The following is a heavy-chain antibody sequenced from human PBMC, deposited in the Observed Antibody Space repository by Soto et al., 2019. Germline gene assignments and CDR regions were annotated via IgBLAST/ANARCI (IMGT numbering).Heavy chain of an antibody. Sequence: PGESLKISCKGSGYSFTSYWMSWVRQMPGKGLEWMGRIDPSDSYTNYSPSFQGHVTISADKSISTAYLQWSSLKASDTGMFYCARHEYPYYYGMDVWGQGTTVTVS. CDR1: GYSFTSYW. CDR3: ARHEYPYYYGMDV. J-gene: IGHJ6*02. D-gene: IGHD6-6*01. CDR2: IDPSDSYT. V-gene: IGHV5-10-1*01.